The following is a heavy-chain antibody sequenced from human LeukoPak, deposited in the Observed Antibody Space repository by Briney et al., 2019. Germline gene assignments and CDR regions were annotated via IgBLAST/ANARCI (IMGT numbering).Heavy chain of an antibody. J-gene: IGHJ4*02. D-gene: IGHD6-13*01. CDR3: ARRQQGSWDLDY. V-gene: IGHV3-53*01. Sequence: GGSLRLSCAASGFTVSSSYMSWVRQAPGKGLEWVSIIYSGGNTYYADSVKGRFTISRDNSKNTLYLQMNSLRDEDTAVYYCARRQQGSWDLDYWGQGTLVTVSS. CDR2: IYSGGNT. CDR1: GFTVSSSY.